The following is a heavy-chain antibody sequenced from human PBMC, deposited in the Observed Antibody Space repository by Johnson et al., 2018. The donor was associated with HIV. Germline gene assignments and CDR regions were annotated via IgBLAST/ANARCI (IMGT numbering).Heavy chain of an antibody. D-gene: IGHD5-12*01. CDR1: GFIFNTFG. Sequence: VQLVESGGGLVQPGGSLRLSCVASGFIFNTFGMHWVRQAPGKGLEWVAFIRYDGSIQYYADSVQGRFTISRDNSKNTLYLQMHSLRLEDTAVYYCAKVRWLRLDNEAFDSWGQGTVVTVSS. V-gene: IGHV3-30*02. CDR3: AKVRWLRLDNEAFDS. J-gene: IGHJ3*02. CDR2: IRYDGSIQ.